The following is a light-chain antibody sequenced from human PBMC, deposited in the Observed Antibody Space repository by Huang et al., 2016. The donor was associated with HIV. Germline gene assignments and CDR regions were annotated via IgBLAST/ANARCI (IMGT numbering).Light chain of an antibody. CDR1: QSVSSN. V-gene: IGKV3-15*01. CDR2: DAS. CDR3: QHYNNWPPRYT. Sequence: EIVMTQSPATLSVSPGERATLSCRASQSVSSNLAWYRQKPGQAPRLLIYDASTRATDSPARFSGSGSGTGFTLTISSLQSEDFAVYYCQHYNNWPPRYTFGQGTKLE. J-gene: IGKJ2*01.